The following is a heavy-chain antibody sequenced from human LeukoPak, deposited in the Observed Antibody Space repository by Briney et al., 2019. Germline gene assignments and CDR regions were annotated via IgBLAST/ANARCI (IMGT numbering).Heavy chain of an antibody. CDR2: INADNGNT. J-gene: IGHJ3*02. V-gene: IGHV1-18*01. CDR1: GYTFTTFG. D-gene: IGHD3-10*01. CDR3: ARRDSGLDAFDT. Sequence: ASVKVSCKASGYTFTTFGITWVRQAPGQGLEWMGWINADNGNTNYAQNLQGRVTMTTDTSTSTAYMELRSLRSDDTAVYYCARRDSGLDAFDTWGQGTMVIVSS.